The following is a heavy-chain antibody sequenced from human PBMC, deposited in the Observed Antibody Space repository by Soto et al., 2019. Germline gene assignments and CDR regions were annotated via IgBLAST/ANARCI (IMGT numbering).Heavy chain of an antibody. D-gene: IGHD3-10*01. J-gene: IGHJ6*03. CDR1: GGSFSGYY. V-gene: IGHV4-34*01. Sequence: QVQLQQWGAGLLKPSETLSLTCAVYGGSFSGYYWSWIRQTPGKGLEWIGEINDSGSTNNNPCLNRRVTILVVTLKYQFSLKLSSVTAADTAVYYCARVLLIWFGELSRRGGYYYYMDVWGTGTTVTVSS. CDR3: ARVLLIWFGELSRRGGYYYYMDV. CDR2: INDSGST.